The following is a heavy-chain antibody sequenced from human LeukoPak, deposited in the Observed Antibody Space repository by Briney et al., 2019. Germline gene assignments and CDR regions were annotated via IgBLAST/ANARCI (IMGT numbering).Heavy chain of an antibody. CDR1: GGSFSGYY. CDR2: INHSGST. Sequence: PSETLSLTCAVYGGSFSGYYWSWIRQPPGKGLEWIGEINHSGSTNYNPSLKSRVTISVDTSKNQFSLKLSSVTAADTAVYYCARARDRRDFDYWGQGTLVTVSS. J-gene: IGHJ4*02. V-gene: IGHV4-34*01. CDR3: ARARDRRDFDY.